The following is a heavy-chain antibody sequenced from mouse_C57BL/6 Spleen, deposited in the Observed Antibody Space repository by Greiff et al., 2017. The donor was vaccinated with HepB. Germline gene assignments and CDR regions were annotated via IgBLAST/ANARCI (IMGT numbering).Heavy chain of an antibody. CDR1: GYTFTSYW. CDR2: IDPSDSET. V-gene: IGHV1-52*01. J-gene: IGHJ2*01. Sequence: VQLQQPGAELVRPGSSVKLSCKASGYTFTSYWMHWVKQRPIQGLEWIGNIDPSDSETHYNQKFKDKATLTVDKSSSTAYMQLSSLTSEDSAVYYCARGNDYDPYYFDYWGQGTTLTVSS. CDR3: ARGNDYDPYYFDY. D-gene: IGHD2-4*01.